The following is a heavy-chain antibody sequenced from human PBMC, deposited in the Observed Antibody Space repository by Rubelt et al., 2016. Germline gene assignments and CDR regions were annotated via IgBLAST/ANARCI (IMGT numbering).Heavy chain of an antibody. CDR1: GGTFSSNA. J-gene: IGHJ6*02. D-gene: IGHD4-17*01. CDR2: IIPMFGRA. Sequence: QVQLVQSGAEVKKPGSSVKVSCKASGGTFSSNAISWVRQAPGQGLEWMGGIIPMFGRANYAQMFQGRVTITADKSTSTAYMELGSLISEDTAVYYCAIQLRSDEYYYYGMDVWGQGTTVTVSS. CDR3: AIQLRSDEYYYYGMDV. V-gene: IGHV1-69*06.